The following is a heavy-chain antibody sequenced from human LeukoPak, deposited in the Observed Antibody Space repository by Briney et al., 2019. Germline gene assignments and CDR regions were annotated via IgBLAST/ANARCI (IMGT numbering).Heavy chain of an antibody. CDR2: IYYSGST. J-gene: IGHJ4*02. V-gene: IGHV4-31*03. Sequence: SETLSLTCTVSGGSISSGGYYWTWIRQHPGKGPEWIGYIYYSGSTYYNPSLKSRVTMSVDTSKNQFSLKLSSVTAADTAVYYCARGAVRGVIDFDYWGQGTLVSVSS. CDR3: ARGAVRGVIDFDY. D-gene: IGHD3-10*01. CDR1: GGSISSGGYY.